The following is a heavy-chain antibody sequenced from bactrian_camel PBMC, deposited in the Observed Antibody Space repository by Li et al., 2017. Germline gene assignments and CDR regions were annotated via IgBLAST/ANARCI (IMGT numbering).Heavy chain of an antibody. Sequence: HVQLVESGGGLVQPGGSLRLSCAGSGFTFSTYGMAWVRQAPGKGLEWVSTIYTASDTKYADSAEGRFTISRDNAKTTVTLQMNGLKSEDTALYYCATDDLPFGLGAHWGQGTQVTVS. CDR3: ATDDLPFGLGAH. J-gene: IGHJ4*01. D-gene: IGHD5*01. CDR1: GFTFSTYG. V-gene: IGHV3-2*01. CDR2: IYTASDT.